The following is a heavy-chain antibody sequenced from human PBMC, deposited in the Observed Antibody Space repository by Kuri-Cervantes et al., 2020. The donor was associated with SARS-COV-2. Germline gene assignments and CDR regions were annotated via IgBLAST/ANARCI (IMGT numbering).Heavy chain of an antibody. CDR3: ARAPGCCSGGSCSPYYYYGMDV. CDR1: GFTFSSYS. Sequence: GGSLRLSCAASGFTFSSYSMNWVRQAPGKGLEWVSYISSSSSTIYYADSVKGRFTISRDNAKNSLYLQMNSLRDEDTAVYYCARAPGCCSGGSCSPYYYYGMDVWGQGTTVTVSS. D-gene: IGHD2-15*01. J-gene: IGHJ6*02. V-gene: IGHV3-48*02. CDR2: ISSSSSTI.